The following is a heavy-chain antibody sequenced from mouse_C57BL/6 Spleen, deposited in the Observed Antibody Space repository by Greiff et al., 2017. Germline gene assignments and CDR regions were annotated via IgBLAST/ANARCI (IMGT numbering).Heavy chain of an antibody. J-gene: IGHJ4*01. CDR3: ARPQATDYYAMDY. CDR1: GYTFTSYW. CDR2: IHPNSGST. Sequence: QVQLQQSGAELVKPGASVKLSCKASGYTFTSYWMHWVKQRPGQGLEWIGMIHPNSGSTNYNEKFKSKATLTVDKSSSTAYMQLSSLTSEDSAVYYCARPQATDYYAMDYWGQGTSVTVSS. V-gene: IGHV1-64*01. D-gene: IGHD3-2*02.